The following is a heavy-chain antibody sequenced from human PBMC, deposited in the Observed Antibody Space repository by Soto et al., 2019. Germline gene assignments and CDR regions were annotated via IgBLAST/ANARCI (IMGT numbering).Heavy chain of an antibody. D-gene: IGHD3-3*01. CDR1: GGSISSYY. V-gene: IGHV4-59*01. Sequence: TSETLSLTCTVSGGSISSYYWSWIRQPPGKGLEWIGYIYYSGSTNYNPSLKSRVTISVDTSKNQFSLKLSSVTAADTAVYYCARVRGYCSSASCQRAYYDFWSGYFKPEYYFDYWGQGTLVTVSS. J-gene: IGHJ4*02. CDR2: IYYSGST. CDR3: ARVRGYCSSASCQRAYYDFWSGYFKPEYYFDY.